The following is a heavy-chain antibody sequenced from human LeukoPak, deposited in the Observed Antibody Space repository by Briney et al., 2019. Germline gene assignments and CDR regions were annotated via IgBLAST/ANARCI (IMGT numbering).Heavy chain of an antibody. CDR2: IYSDGGT. CDR1: GFAFSYYG. V-gene: IGHV3-53*01. CDR3: ARDSNGPAF. J-gene: IGHJ4*02. Sequence: PGRSLRLSCAASGFAFSYYGMHWVRHAPGKGLEWVSVIYSDGGTFYSDSVKGRFTISRDYSKSTLYLQMNSLRADDTAVYYCARDSNGPAFWGQGTLVTVSS. D-gene: IGHD6-19*01.